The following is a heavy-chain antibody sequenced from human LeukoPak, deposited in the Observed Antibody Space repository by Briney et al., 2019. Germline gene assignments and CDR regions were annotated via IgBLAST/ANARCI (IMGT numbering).Heavy chain of an antibody. J-gene: IGHJ4*02. V-gene: IGHV3-48*04. CDR1: GFTFSSYS. Sequence: GGSLRLSCAASGFTFSSYSMNWVRQAPGKGLEWVSYISSTTTTTNYADSVKGRFTISRDNAKNTLYLQMNSLRADDTAVYYCAKELSIYDNGGYWGQGTLVTVSS. D-gene: IGHD3-16*01. CDR3: AKELSIYDNGGY. CDR2: ISSTTTTT.